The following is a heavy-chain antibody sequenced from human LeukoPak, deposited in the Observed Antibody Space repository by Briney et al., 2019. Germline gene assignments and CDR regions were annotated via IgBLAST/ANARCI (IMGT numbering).Heavy chain of an antibody. CDR1: GASIRSGDHH. CDR3: ARGGGGYTLYSFDY. V-gene: IGHV4-30-4*01. Sequence: SETLSLTCTVSGASIRSGDHHWSWLRQSAGKGLEWIGYIYFSGSRSSNPSLRSRLTISVDTSKNQFSLKLSSMTVADTAIYYCARGGGGYTLYSFDYWGEGALVAVSS. J-gene: IGHJ4*02. D-gene: IGHD3-22*01. CDR2: IYFSGSR.